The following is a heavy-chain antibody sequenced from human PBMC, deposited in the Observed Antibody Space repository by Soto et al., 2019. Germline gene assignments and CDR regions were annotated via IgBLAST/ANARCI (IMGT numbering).Heavy chain of an antibody. D-gene: IGHD3-10*01. Sequence: SETLSLTCSISNGSIGGFYWNWIRQSPEKGLEWIGQIYFSGSTIYSPSFQSRVTLSVDSSKSQVALRLTSVTAADTAVYFCARASGLSIYNWFDPWGQGILVTVSS. CDR3: ARASGLSIYNWFDP. J-gene: IGHJ5*02. V-gene: IGHV4-59*01. CDR2: IYFSGST. CDR1: NGSIGGFY.